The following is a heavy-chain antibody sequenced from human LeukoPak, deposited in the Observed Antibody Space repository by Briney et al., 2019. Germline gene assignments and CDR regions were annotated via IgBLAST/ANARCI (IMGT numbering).Heavy chain of an antibody. CDR2: INSDGSST. CDR1: GFTFNSYW. J-gene: IGHJ3*02. Sequence: PGGSLRLSCAASGFTFNSYWMHGVRQAPGKGLVWVSRINSDGSSTSYADSVKGRFTISRDNAKNTLYLQMNSLRAEDTAVYYCARGYCSGGSCYEGDAFDIWGQGTMVTVSS. V-gene: IGHV3-74*01. CDR3: ARGYCSGGSCYEGDAFDI. D-gene: IGHD2-15*01.